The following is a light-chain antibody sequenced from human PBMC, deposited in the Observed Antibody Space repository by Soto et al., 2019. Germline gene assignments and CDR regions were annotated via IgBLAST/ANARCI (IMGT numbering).Light chain of an antibody. V-gene: IGLV3-21*02. J-gene: IGLJ2*01. CDR3: QVWDRSSDHRGV. CDR2: DDS. Sequence: VLTQPPSVSVAPGQTARITCGGNNIGSESVHWYQKKPGQAPVLVVYDDSDRPSGIPERFSGSNSGNTATLTISRVEAGDEADYYCQVWDRSSDHRGVFGGGTQLTVL. CDR1: NIGSES.